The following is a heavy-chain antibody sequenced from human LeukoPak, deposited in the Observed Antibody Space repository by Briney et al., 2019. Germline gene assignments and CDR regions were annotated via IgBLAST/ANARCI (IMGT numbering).Heavy chain of an antibody. CDR2: INPNSGGT. CDR3: ARGSSSWSLTYYFDY. V-gene: IGHV1-2*04. Sequence: ASVKVSCKASGYTFTGYYMHWVGRAPGQGLEWMGWINPNSGGTNYAQKFQGWVTMTRDTSISTAYMELSRLRSDDTAVYYCARGSSSWSLTYYFDYWGQGTLVTVSS. CDR1: GYTFTGYY. J-gene: IGHJ4*02. D-gene: IGHD6-13*01.